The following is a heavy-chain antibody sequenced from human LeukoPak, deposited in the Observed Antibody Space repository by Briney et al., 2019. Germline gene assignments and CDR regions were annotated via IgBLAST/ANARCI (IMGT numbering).Heavy chain of an antibody. V-gene: IGHV4-59*01. D-gene: IGHD2-2*01. CDR3: ARAVQYPHTFDI. CDR2: IYYSGST. Sequence: SETLSLTCTVSGGSISSYYWSWIRQPPGKGLEWIGYIYYSGSTNYNPSLKSRVTISVDTSKTQFSLKLGSVTAADTAVYYCARAVQYPHTFDIWGQGTIVTVSS. J-gene: IGHJ3*02. CDR1: GGSISSYY.